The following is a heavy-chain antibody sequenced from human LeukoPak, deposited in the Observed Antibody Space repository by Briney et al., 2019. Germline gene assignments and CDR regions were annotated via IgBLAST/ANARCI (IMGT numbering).Heavy chain of an antibody. CDR3: ARRGVGATTANWFDP. J-gene: IGHJ5*02. CDR2: IYYSGST. D-gene: IGHD1-26*01. Sequence: PSETLSLTCTVSGGSISSSSYYWGWIRQPPGKGLEWIGSIYYSGSTYYNPSLESRVTISVDTSKNQFSLKLSSVSAADTAVYYCARRGVGATTANWFDPWGQGTLVTVSS. V-gene: IGHV4-39*01. CDR1: GGSISSSSYY.